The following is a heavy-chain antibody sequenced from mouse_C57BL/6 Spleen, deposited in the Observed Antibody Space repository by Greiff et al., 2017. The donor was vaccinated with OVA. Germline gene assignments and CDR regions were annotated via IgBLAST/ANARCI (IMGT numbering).Heavy chain of an antibody. J-gene: IGHJ1*03. V-gene: IGHV7-3*01. D-gene: IGHD4-1*01. CDR3: ARSLTGSSYWYFDV. CDR1: GFTFTDYY. Sequence: EVQVVESGGGLVQPGGSLSLSCAASGFTFTDYYMSWVRQPPGKALEWLGFIRNKANGYTTEYSASVKGRFTISRDNSQSILYLQMNALRAEDSATYYCARSLTGSSYWYFDVWGTGTTVTVSS. CDR2: IRNKANGYTT.